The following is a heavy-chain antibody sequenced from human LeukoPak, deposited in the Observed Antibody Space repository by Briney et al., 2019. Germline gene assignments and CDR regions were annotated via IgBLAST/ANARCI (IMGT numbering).Heavy chain of an antibody. CDR2: IWHDGSNK. V-gene: IGHV3-33*06. CDR3: AKDNYYDSSGYSLLDY. J-gene: IGHJ4*02. Sequence: GGSLRLSCAASGFTFSSYGMHWVRQAPGKGLEWVAVIWHDGSNKYYADSVKGRFTISRDNSKNTLYLQMNSLRAEDTAVYYCAKDNYYDSSGYSLLDYWGQGTLVTVSS. CDR1: GFTFSSYG. D-gene: IGHD3-22*01.